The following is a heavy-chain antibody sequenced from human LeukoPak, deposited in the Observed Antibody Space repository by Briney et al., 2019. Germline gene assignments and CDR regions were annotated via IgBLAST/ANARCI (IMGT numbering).Heavy chain of an antibody. CDR3: ARDRTYYYYRVSPEDAFDI. CDR2: IIPIFGIA. CDR1: GGTFSSYA. D-gene: IGHD3-10*01. J-gene: IGHJ3*02. V-gene: IGHV1-69*04. Sequence: SVKGSCKASGGTFSSYAISWVRQAPGQGLEWMGRIIPIFGIANYAQKFQGRVTITADKTTSTAYMELSSLRSEEKAVCYCARDRTYYYYRVSPEDAFDIWGQGTMVPVSS.